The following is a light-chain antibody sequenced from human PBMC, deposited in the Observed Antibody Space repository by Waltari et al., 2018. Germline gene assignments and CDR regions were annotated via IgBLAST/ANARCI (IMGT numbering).Light chain of an antibody. V-gene: IGLV2-11*01. CDR1: SSDVGGYNY. J-gene: IGLJ2*01. Sequence: QSALTQPRSVSGSPGQSVTISCTGTSSDVGGYNYVSWYQQHPGKAPKFMIYDVSARPSGVPGRFPGSKSGNTASLTISGLQAEDEADYYCCSYAGSYNLVFGGGTKLTVL. CDR3: CSYAGSYNLV. CDR2: DVS.